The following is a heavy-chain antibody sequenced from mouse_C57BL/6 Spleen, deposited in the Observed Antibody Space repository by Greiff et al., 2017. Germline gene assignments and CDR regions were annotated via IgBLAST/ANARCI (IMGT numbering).Heavy chain of an antibody. CDR2: INPNNGGT. V-gene: IGHV1-26*01. Sequence: VQLQQSGPELVKPGASVKISCKASGYTFTDYYMNWVKQSHGKSLEWIGDINPNNGGTSYNQKFKGKATLTVDKSYSTAYMELRSLTSEDSAFEYCARRWIWCGSSPDYWGQGTTLTVSS. CDR1: GYTFTDYY. J-gene: IGHJ2*01. CDR3: ARRWIWCGSSPDY. D-gene: IGHD1-1*01.